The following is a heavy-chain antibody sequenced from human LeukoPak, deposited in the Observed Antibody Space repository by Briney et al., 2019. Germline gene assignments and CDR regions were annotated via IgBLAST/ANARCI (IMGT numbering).Heavy chain of an antibody. Sequence: ASVKVSCKASGYTFTSYYMHWVRQAPGQGLEWMGIINPSGGSTSYAQKFQGRVTMARDTSTSTAYMELSSLRSEDTAVYYCARDYPLHRDFDYWGQGTLVTVSS. D-gene: IGHD3-16*02. CDR2: INPSGGST. CDR1: GYTFTSYY. J-gene: IGHJ4*02. V-gene: IGHV1-46*01. CDR3: ARDYPLHRDFDY.